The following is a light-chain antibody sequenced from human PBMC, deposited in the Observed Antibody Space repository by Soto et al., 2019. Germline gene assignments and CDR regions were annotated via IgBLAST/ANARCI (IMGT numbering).Light chain of an antibody. J-gene: IGLJ2*01. CDR3: QSYDSSLSVV. CDR1: SSNIGAGYD. CDR2: GNS. V-gene: IGLV1-40*01. Sequence: QSVLTQPPSVSGAPGQRVTISCTGSSSNIGAGYDVHWYQQLPGTAPKLLIYGNSNQPSGVPDRFSGSNSGTSASLAITGLQAEDEADYYCQSYDSSLSVVFGGGTQLTVL.